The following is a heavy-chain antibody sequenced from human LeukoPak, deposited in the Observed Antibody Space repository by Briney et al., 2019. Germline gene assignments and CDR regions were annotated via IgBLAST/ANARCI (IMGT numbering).Heavy chain of an antibody. Sequence: GESLKISCQGSGYTFTNYWIAWVRQMPGQGLEYMGVIYPDDSDIRYSPSFQDHITLSADKSSSTVYLQWNSLKAADTAMYYCARRNYDSSGSASLDYWGQGTLVTVSS. J-gene: IGHJ4*02. CDR2: IYPDDSDI. CDR3: ARRNYDSSGSASLDY. CDR1: GYTFTNYW. D-gene: IGHD3-22*01. V-gene: IGHV5-51*01.